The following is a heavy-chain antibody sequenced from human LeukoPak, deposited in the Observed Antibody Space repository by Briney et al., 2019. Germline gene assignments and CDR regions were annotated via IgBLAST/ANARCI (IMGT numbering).Heavy chain of an antibody. CDR3: ACSDYGGNSGAEYFQH. V-gene: IGHV4-59*08. CDR1: GGSLSNYY. J-gene: IGHJ1*01. D-gene: IGHD4-23*01. CDR2: MYYGGST. Sequence: SETLSLTCSVSGGSLSNYYWNWIRQPPGKGLEWIGSMYYGGSTNYNPSLKSRVTISVDTSKNQFSLKLSSVTAADTAVYYCACSDYGGNSGAEYFQHWGQGTLVTVSS.